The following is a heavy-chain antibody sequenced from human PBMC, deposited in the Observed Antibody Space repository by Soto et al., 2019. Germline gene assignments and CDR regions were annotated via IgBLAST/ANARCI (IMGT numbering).Heavy chain of an antibody. CDR2: IKSKTDGGTT. D-gene: IGHD3-3*01. V-gene: IGHV3-15*01. J-gene: IGHJ5*02. CDR1: GFTFSNAW. Sequence: EVQLVESGGGLVKPGGSLRLSCAASGFTFSNAWMSWVRQAPGKGLEWVGRIKSKTDGGTTDYAAPVKGRFTISRDDSKNTLYLQMNSLKTEDTAVYYCTTESLVVRFLEWAFDPWGQGTLVTVSS. CDR3: TTESLVVRFLEWAFDP.